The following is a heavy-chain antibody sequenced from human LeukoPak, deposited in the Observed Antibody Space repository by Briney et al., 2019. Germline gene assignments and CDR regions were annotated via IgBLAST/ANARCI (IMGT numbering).Heavy chain of an antibody. CDR2: INHSGST. V-gene: IGHV4-34*01. Sequence: PSETLSPTCAVYGGSFSGYYWSWIRQPPGKGLEWIGEINHSGSTNYNPSLQSRVTISVDTSKNQFSLKLSSVTAADTAVYYCAGRYCSSTSCYFHYYYGMDVWGKGTTVTVSS. CDR3: AGRYCSSTSCYFHYYYGMDV. D-gene: IGHD2-2*01. J-gene: IGHJ6*04. CDR1: GGSFSGYY.